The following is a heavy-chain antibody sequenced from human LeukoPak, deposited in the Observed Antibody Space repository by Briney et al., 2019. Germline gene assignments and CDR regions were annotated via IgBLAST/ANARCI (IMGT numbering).Heavy chain of an antibody. Sequence: GASVKVSCKASGYTFTSYDINWVRQATGQGLEWMGWMNPNSGNTGYAQKFQGRVTITRNTSISTAYMELSSLRSEDTAVYYCARAFQDHDSGYDYFDYWGQGTLVTVSS. D-gene: IGHD5-12*01. J-gene: IGHJ4*02. CDR3: ARAFQDHDSGYDYFDY. CDR1: GYTFTSYD. V-gene: IGHV1-8*03. CDR2: MNPNSGNT.